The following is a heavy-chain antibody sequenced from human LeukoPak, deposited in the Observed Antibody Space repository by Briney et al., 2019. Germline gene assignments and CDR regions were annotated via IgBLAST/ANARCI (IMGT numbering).Heavy chain of an antibody. Sequence: GGSLRLSCAASEFTFSIYALHWLREAPGKGLEGVALVSYDGSDKYYADSVKGRFTISRDNSKTTLYLQMNSLRGEDTAVYYCAKAHLLDWLLPFDYWGQGTLVTVSS. D-gene: IGHD3/OR15-3a*01. CDR2: VSYDGSDK. CDR3: AKAHLLDWLLPFDY. J-gene: IGHJ4*02. CDR1: EFTFSIYA. V-gene: IGHV3-30*18.